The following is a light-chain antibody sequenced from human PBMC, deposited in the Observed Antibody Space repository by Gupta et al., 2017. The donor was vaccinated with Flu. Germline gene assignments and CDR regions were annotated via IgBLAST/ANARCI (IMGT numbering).Light chain of an antibody. J-gene: IGKJ5*01. Sequence: DIQMTQSPSSLSASVGDRVTITCRASQSISNYLTWYQQKPGKAPKLLIFAASSLQTGVPSRFSGSGSETDFSLTISSLQPEDFATYYCQQSYSAPITFGQGTRLDLK. CDR3: QQSYSAPIT. CDR2: AAS. CDR1: QSISNY. V-gene: IGKV1-39*01.